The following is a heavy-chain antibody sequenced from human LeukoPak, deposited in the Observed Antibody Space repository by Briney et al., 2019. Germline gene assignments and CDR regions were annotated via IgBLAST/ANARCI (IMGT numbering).Heavy chain of an antibody. CDR2: ISGSGGST. Sequence: PGGSLRLSCKASGFTFSNYPMSWVRQAPGKGLEWISSISGSGGSTFYADSVKGRFTISRDNSKNTLYLQMNSLRAEDTAVYYCAKDLVEPWSSFDYWGQGTLVTVSS. CDR3: AKDLVEPWSSFDY. D-gene: IGHD1-1*01. V-gene: IGHV3-23*01. CDR1: GFTFSNYP. J-gene: IGHJ4*02.